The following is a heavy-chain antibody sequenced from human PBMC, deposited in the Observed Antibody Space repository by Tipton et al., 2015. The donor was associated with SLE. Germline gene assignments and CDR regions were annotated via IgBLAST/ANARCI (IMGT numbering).Heavy chain of an antibody. CDR1: GASVSSYC. D-gene: IGHD1-14*01. CDR2: VCNSVNT. J-gene: IGHJ3*02. V-gene: IGHV4-59*02. CDR3: ARVGGSAFDI. Sequence: TLSLTCTVSGASVSSYCWNWIRQSPGKGLEWVGCVCNSVNTHHNPSLKSRGTISVDTSKNQFSLRLRSVTAADTAVYYCARVGGSAFDIWGRGTMVSVSS.